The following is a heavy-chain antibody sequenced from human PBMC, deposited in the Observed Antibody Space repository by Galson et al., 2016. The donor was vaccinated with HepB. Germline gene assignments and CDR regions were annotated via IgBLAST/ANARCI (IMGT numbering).Heavy chain of an antibody. J-gene: IGHJ6*02. CDR2: INPYNGDT. V-gene: IGHV1-18*04. D-gene: IGHD2-2*01. CDR3: ARTEVVNTPYYYYGMDV. CDR1: GYTFTTYG. Sequence: SVKVSCKASGYTFTTYGISWVRQAPRQGLEWMGWINPYNGDTSNTQKLQGRVTMTTDTSTSTAYMELRSLRSDDTAVYYCARTEVVNTPYYYYGMDVWGQGTTVTVSS.